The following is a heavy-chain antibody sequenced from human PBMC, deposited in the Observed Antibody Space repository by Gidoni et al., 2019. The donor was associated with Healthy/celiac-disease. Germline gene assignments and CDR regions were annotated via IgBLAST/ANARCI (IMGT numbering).Heavy chain of an antibody. D-gene: IGHD2-21*01. V-gene: IGHV3-23*01. J-gene: IGHJ4*02. CDR2: ISGSGGST. CDR1: GFTFSSYA. Sequence: EVQLLESGGGLVQPGGSLRLSCAASGFTFSSYAMSWARQAPGKGLGWVSAISGSGGSTYYADSVKGRFTISRDNSKNTLYLQMNSLRAEDTAVYYCAKGPRGDHSLDYWGQGTLVTVSS. CDR3: AKGPRGDHSLDY.